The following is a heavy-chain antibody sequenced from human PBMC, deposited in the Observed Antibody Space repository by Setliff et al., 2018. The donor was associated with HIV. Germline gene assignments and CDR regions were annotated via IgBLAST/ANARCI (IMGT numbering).Heavy chain of an antibody. CDR2: INHSGST. CDR1: GGSFSSYY. V-gene: IGHV4-34*01. CDR3: ARVRRGSSARAPFDS. Sequence: SETLSLTCALYGGSFSSYYWSWIRQPPGKGLEWIGEINHSGSTNYNPSLKSRVTISLDSSKNHLSLKLTSVTDADTAVYYCARVRRGSSARAPFDSWGQGALVTVSS. D-gene: IGHD6-6*01. J-gene: IGHJ4*02.